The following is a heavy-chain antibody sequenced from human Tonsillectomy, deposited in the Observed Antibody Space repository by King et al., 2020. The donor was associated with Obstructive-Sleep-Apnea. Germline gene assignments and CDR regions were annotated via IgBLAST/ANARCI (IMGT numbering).Heavy chain of an antibody. CDR2: ISSSSSYT. V-gene: IGHV3-11*06. CDR3: ARDHSAYNWNEPVRNDYLRGFDP. D-gene: IGHD1-20*01. J-gene: IGHJ5*02. Sequence: VQLVESGGGLVKPGGSLRLSCAASGFTFSDYYMSWIRQAPGKGLEWVSYISSSSSYTNYADSVKGRFTISRDNAKNSLYLQMNSLRAEDTAVYYCARDHSAYNWNEPVRNDYLRGFDPWGQGTLVTVSS. CDR1: GFTFSDYY.